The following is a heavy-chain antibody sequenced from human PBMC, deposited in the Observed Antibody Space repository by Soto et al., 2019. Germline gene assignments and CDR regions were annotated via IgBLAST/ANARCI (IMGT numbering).Heavy chain of an antibody. D-gene: IGHD5-18*01. CDR2: IYYSGST. J-gene: IGHJ6*02. V-gene: IGHV4-59*01. CDR3: ARGQLDTALGIYYYYGMDV. Sequence: SETLSLTCTVSGGSISSYYWSWIRQPPGKGLEWIGYIYYSGSTNYNPSLKSRVTISVDTSKNQFSLKLSSVTAADTAVYYCARGQLDTALGIYYYYGMDVWGQGTTDTVSS. CDR1: GGSISSYY.